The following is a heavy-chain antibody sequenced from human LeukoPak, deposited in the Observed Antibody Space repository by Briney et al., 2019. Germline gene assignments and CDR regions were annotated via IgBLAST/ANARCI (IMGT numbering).Heavy chain of an antibody. Sequence: SETLSLTCTVSGGSISSYYWSWIRQPPGKGLEWIGYIYYSGSTNYNPSLKSRVTISVDTSKNQFSLKLSSVTAADTAVYYCELFVVVVPAANYRRGVVDNTADYWGQGTLVTVSS. D-gene: IGHD2-2*01. CDR3: ELFVVVVPAANYRRGVVDNTADY. CDR1: GGSISSYY. CDR2: IYYSGST. V-gene: IGHV4-59*12. J-gene: IGHJ4*02.